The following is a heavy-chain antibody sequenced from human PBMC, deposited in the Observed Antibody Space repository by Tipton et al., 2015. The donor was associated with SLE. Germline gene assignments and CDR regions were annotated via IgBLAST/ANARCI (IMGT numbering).Heavy chain of an antibody. J-gene: IGHJ5*02. D-gene: IGHD3-10*01. CDR1: GGSISSSSYY. Sequence: LRLSCTVSGGSISSSSYYWGWIRQPPGKGLEWIGSIYYSGSTYYNPSLKSRVTISVDTSKNQFSLKLSSVTAADTAVYYCARHYGSGSLWWFDPWGQGTLVTVSS. V-gene: IGHV4-39*01. CDR2: IYYSGST. CDR3: ARHYGSGSLWWFDP.